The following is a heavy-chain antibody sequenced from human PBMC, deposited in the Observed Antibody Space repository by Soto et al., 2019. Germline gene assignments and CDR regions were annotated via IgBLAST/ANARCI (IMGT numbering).Heavy chain of an antibody. CDR3: ARGSPPSVRGVIQDYYYYGMDV. CDR1: GYTFTSYG. V-gene: IGHV1-18*01. D-gene: IGHD3-10*01. CDR2: ISAYNGNT. Sequence: VMVFCKASGYTFTSYGISWGRQAPGQGLEWMGWISAYNGNTNYAQKLQGRVTMTTDTSTSTAYMELRSLRSDDTAVYYCARGSPPSVRGVIQDYYYYGMDVWGQGTTVTVSS. J-gene: IGHJ6*02.